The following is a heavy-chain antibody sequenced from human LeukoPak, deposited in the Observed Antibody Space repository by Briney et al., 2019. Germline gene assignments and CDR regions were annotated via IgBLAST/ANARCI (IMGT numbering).Heavy chain of an antibody. CDR1: GGSISNYY. D-gene: IGHD2-15*01. Sequence: SETLSLTCTVSGGSISNYYWSWFRQPPGKGLEWIGYIYYSGGTNYNPSLKSRVTTSVDTSKNQFSLKLSSVTAADTAVYYCARRYCSGGSCNDAFDIWGQGTMVTVSS. J-gene: IGHJ3*02. CDR2: IYYSGGT. V-gene: IGHV4-59*01. CDR3: ARRYCSGGSCNDAFDI.